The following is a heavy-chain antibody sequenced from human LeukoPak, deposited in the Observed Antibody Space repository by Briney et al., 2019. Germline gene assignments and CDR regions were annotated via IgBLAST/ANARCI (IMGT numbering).Heavy chain of an antibody. J-gene: IGHJ4*02. V-gene: IGHV4-34*01. CDR1: GGSFSGYY. CDR3: ARGRVRWELPGRWYFDY. D-gene: IGHD1-26*01. Sequence: SETLSLTCAVYGGSFSGYYWSWIRQPPGKGLEWIGEINHSGSTNYNPSLKSRVTISVDTSKNQFSLKLSSVTAADTAVYYCARGRVRWELPGRWYFDYWGQGTLVTASS. CDR2: INHSGST.